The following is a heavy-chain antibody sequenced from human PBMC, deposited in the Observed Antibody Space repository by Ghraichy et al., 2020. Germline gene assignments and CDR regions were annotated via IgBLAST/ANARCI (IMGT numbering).Heavy chain of an antibody. CDR2: INHDGGI. CDR3: ARGRYSGGLLGD. D-gene: IGHD6-19*01. Sequence: TLSLTCADHGGSLSAYYWSWIRQPPGKGLEWIGEINHDGGINYNPSLTSRVTISVDTSKNQFSLRLSSVTAADTAVYYCARGRYSGGLLGDWGQGTLVTVSS. CDR1: GGSLSAYY. V-gene: IGHV4-34*01. J-gene: IGHJ4*02.